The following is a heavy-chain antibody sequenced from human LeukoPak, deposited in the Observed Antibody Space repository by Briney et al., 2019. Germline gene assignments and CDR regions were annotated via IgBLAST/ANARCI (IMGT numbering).Heavy chain of an antibody. CDR2: IYSGGST. V-gene: IGHV3-66*01. CDR1: GFTVSSNY. Sequence: PGGSLRLSCAASGFTVSSNYMSWVRQAPGKGLEWVSVIYSGGSTYYADSVKGRFTISSDNSKNTLYLQMNSLRAEDTAVYYCAREAAAAGASYYYYYYGMDVWGQGTTVTVSS. D-gene: IGHD6-13*01. J-gene: IGHJ6*02. CDR3: AREAAAAGASYYYYYYGMDV.